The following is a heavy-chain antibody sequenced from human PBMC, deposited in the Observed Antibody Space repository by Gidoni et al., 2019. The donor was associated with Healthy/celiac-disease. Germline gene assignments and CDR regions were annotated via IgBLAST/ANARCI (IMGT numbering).Heavy chain of an antibody. Sequence: EVQLVQSGAEVKKPGESLKISCKGSGYSFPSYWIGWVRQMPGKGLEWCGIIYPGDSDTRYSPSFQGQVTISAAKSISTAYLQWSSLKASDTAMYYCARHARGITMVRGGVGMDVWGQGTTVTVSS. J-gene: IGHJ6*02. CDR2: IYPGDSDT. D-gene: IGHD3-10*01. V-gene: IGHV5-51*01. CDR1: GYSFPSYW. CDR3: ARHARGITMVRGGVGMDV.